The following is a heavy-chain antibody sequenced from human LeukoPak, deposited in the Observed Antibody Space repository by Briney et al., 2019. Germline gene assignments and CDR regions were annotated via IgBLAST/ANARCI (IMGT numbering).Heavy chain of an antibody. CDR3: AKSTSSWERVDY. V-gene: IGHV3-23*01. D-gene: IGHD6-13*01. CDR1: GFTLSNYG. CDR2: ISGNSGRT. J-gene: IGHJ4*02. Sequence: GGSLRLSCAASGFTLSNYGMHWVRQAPGKGLEWVSSISGNSGRTYYADSVKGRFSISRDNSNNTLYLQMNSLRAEDAAVYYCAKSTSSWERVDYWGQGTLVTVSS.